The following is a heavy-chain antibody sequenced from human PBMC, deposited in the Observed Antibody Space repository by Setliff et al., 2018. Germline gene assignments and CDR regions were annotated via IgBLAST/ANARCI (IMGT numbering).Heavy chain of an antibody. Sequence: GGSLRLSCLASGFSFSNTKMSWIRQAPGKGLEWVSAISGDSVSIYYADSVRGRFTISRDNSKNTLYLQMNNLRDEDTAVYYCANHNPARWAVYTTPIDSWGQGTLVTVSS. J-gene: IGHJ4*02. CDR3: ANHNPARWAVYTTPIDS. D-gene: IGHD6-19*01. CDR1: GFSFSNTK. CDR2: ISGDSVSI. V-gene: IGHV3-23*01.